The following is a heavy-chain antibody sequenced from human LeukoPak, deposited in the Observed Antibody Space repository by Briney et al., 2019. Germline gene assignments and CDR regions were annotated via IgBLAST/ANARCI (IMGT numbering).Heavy chain of an antibody. V-gene: IGHV3-7*01. CDR3: ARDHLGVTGY. D-gene: IGHD2-8*01. CDR2: IKQDGSEK. CDR1: GASISSGDW. Sequence: ETLSLTCAVSGASISSGDWWSWVRQPPGKGLEWVANIKQDGSEKYYVDSVKGRFTISRDNAKNSLYLQMNSLIAEDTAVYYCARDHLGVTGYWGQGTLVTVSS. J-gene: IGHJ4*02.